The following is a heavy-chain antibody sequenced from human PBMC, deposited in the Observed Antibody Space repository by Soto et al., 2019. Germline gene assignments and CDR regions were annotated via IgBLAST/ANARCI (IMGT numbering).Heavy chain of an antibody. Sequence: ASVKVSCKASGYTFTSYAMHWVRQAPGQRLEWMGWINAGNGNTKYSQKFQGRVTITRGTSASTAYMELSSLRSEDTAVYYCASSTYVGGAFDIWGQGTMVTVSS. CDR1: GYTFTSYA. J-gene: IGHJ3*02. V-gene: IGHV1-3*01. CDR3: ASSTYVGGAFDI. CDR2: INAGNGNT. D-gene: IGHD1-26*01.